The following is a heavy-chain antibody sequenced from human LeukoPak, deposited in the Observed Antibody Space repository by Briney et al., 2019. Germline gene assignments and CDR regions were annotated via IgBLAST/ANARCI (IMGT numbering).Heavy chain of an antibody. CDR3: ARERSEDGYSI. V-gene: IGHV3-21*01. Sequence: GGSLRLSCAASGFTFSSYSMNWVRQAPGKGLEWVSSISSSSYIYYADSVKGRFTISRDNAKNSPYLQMNSLRAEDTAVYYCARERSEDGYSILGQGTMVTVSS. CDR1: GFTFSSYS. D-gene: IGHD5-24*01. J-gene: IGHJ3*02. CDR2: ISSSSYI.